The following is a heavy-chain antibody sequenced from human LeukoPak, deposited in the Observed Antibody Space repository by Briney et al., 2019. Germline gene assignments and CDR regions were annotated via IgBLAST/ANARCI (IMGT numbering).Heavy chain of an antibody. V-gene: IGHV1-69*05. D-gene: IGHD3-3*01. CDR3: GRLLGRFLEWLRFDP. J-gene: IGHJ5*02. Sequence: SVKVSCKASGGTFSSYAISWVRQAPGQGLEWVGGIIPIFGTANYAQKFQGRVTITTDESTSTAYMELSSLRSEDTAVYYFGRLLGRFLEWLRFDPWGQGSLVTVSS. CDR2: IIPIFGTA. CDR1: GGTFSSYA.